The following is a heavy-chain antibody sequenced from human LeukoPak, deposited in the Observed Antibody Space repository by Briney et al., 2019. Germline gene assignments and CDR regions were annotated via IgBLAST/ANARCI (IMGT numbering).Heavy chain of an antibody. Sequence: GGSLRLSCAASGFTFSSYAMSWVRQAPGKGLEWVAVIWYDGSKKYYADSVKGRFTISRDNSKNTLYLQMNSLRAEDTAVYYCAKPHYYDSGGSYIAGAFDIWGQGTMVTVSS. J-gene: IGHJ3*02. D-gene: IGHD3-22*01. CDR2: IWYDGSKK. CDR3: AKPHYYDSGGSYIAGAFDI. V-gene: IGHV3-33*06. CDR1: GFTFSSYA.